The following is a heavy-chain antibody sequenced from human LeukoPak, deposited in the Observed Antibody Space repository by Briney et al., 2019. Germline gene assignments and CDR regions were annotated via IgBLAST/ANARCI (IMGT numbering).Heavy chain of an antibody. J-gene: IGHJ3*02. CDR3: ARDPLAIFGVERDAFDI. CDR2: ISAYNGNT. Sequence: ASVKVSCKASGYTFTSYGISCVRQAPGQGLEWMGWISAYNGNTNYAQKLQGRVTMTTDTSTSTAYMELRSLRSDDTAVYYCARDPLAIFGVERDAFDIWGQGTMVTVSS. CDR1: GYTFTSYG. V-gene: IGHV1-18*01. D-gene: IGHD3-3*01.